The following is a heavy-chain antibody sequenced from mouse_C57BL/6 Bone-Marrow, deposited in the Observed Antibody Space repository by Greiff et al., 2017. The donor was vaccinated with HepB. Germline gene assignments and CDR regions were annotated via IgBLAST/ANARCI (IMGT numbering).Heavy chain of an antibody. D-gene: IGHD2-4*01. V-gene: IGHV3-6*01. Sequence: EVKLLESGPGLVKPSQSLSLTCSVTGYSITSGYYWNWIRQFPGNKLEWMGYISYDGSNNYNPSLKNRISITRDTSKNQFFLKLNSVTTEDTATYYCARGGVGIYYDYVYAMDYWGQGTSVTVSS. CDR3: ARGGVGIYYDYVYAMDY. CDR1: GYSITSGYY. CDR2: ISYDGSN. J-gene: IGHJ4*01.